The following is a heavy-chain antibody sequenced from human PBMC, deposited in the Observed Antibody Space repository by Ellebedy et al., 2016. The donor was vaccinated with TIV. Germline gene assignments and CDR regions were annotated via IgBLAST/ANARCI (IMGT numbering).Heavy chain of an antibody. CDR1: GFTFSNYV. CDR2: ISRTDDST. V-gene: IGHV3-23*01. D-gene: IGHD4-17*01. Sequence: GESLKISXTASGFTFSNYVMSWVHQAPGKGLKWVSGISRTDDSTYYADSVKGRFTISRDDPKSTLYLQMNNLRAEDTAVYYCAKDRDDAGDFVFDSWGQGTLVTVSS. CDR3: AKDRDDAGDFVFDS. J-gene: IGHJ4*02.